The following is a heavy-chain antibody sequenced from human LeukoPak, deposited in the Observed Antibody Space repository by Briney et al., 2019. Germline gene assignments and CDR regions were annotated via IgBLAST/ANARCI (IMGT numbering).Heavy chain of an antibody. V-gene: IGHV3-11*04. CDR1: GFTFSDYY. Sequence: GGSLRLSCAASGFTFSDYYMSWIRQAPGKGLEWVSYISSSGSTIYYADSVKGRFTISRDNAKNSLYLQMNSLRAEDTAVYYCARGDCSSTSCYASWGKRYYYYYGMDVWGKGTTVTVSS. CDR2: ISSSGSTI. D-gene: IGHD2-2*01. J-gene: IGHJ6*04. CDR3: ARGDCSSTSCYASWGKRYYYYYGMDV.